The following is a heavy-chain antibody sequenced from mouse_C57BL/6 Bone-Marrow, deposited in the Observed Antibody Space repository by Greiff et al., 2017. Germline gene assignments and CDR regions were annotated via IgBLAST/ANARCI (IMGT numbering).Heavy chain of an antibody. V-gene: IGHV1-66*01. CDR1: GYSFTSYY. CDR2: IYPGSGNT. J-gene: IGHJ2*01. CDR3: ARAYYYGSSFFYY. Sequence: VQLQQSGPELVKPGASVKISCKASGYSFTSYYIHWVKQRPGQGLEWIGWIYPGSGNTKYNEKFKGKATLTADTSSSTAYMQLSSLTSEDSAVYYCARAYYYGSSFFYYWGQGTTLTVSS. D-gene: IGHD1-1*01.